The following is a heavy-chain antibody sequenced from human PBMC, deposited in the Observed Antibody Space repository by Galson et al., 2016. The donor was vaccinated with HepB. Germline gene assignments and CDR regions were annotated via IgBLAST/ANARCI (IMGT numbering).Heavy chain of an antibody. Sequence: SLRLSCAASGFTFSDYWMHWVRQVPGKGLVWVSRIYGDGTATDYADSGKGRFTISRDNAKNTVYLQMNSLRVEDTAVYYCRGSGIHDYWGQGTLVIVSS. J-gene: IGHJ4*02. V-gene: IGHV3-74*01. CDR2: IYGDGTAT. CDR1: GFTFSDYW. D-gene: IGHD1-26*01. CDR3: RGSGIHDY.